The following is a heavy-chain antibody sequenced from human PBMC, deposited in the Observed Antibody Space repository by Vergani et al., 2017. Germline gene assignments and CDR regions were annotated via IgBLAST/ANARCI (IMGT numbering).Heavy chain of an antibody. D-gene: IGHD6-6*01. J-gene: IGHJ2*01. V-gene: IGHV3-30*04. Sequence: QVQLVESGGGVVQPGRSLRLSCAASGFTFSSYAMHWVRQAPGKGLEWVAVISDDGSNKYYADSVKGRFTISRDNSKNTLYLQRNSLRAEDTAVYYCARSQRRAKAARPPWYFDLWGRGTLVTVSS. CDR2: ISDDGSNK. CDR1: GFTFSSYA. CDR3: ARSQRRAKAARPPWYFDL.